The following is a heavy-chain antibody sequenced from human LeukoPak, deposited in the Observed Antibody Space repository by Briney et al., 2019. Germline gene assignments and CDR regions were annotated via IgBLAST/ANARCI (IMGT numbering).Heavy chain of an antibody. V-gene: IGHV3-30*18. J-gene: IGHJ4*02. CDR2: ISYDGSNK. CDR1: GFTFSSYG. D-gene: IGHD4-17*01. CDR3: AKDGATVTTSFDY. Sequence: GGSLRLSCAASGFTFSSYGMHWVRQAPGKGLEWVAVISYDGSNKYYADSVKDRFTISRDNSKNTLYLQMNSLRAEDTAVYYCAKDGATVTTSFDYWGQGTLVTVSS.